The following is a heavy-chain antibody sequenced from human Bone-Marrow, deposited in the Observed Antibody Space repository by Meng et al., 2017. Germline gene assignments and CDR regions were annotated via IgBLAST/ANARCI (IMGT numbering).Heavy chain of an antibody. J-gene: IGHJ4*02. V-gene: IGHV3-23*01. D-gene: IGHD3-22*01. CDR1: GFTFSSHA. CDR3: ARDGRYYYDSSGYYLN. CDR2: ISGSGGST. Sequence: GESLKISCAASGFTFSSHAMSWVRQAPGKGLEWVSAISGSGGSTYYADSVKGRFTISRDNSKNTLYLQMNSLRAEDTAVYYCARDGRYYYDSSGYYLNWGQGTLVTVSS.